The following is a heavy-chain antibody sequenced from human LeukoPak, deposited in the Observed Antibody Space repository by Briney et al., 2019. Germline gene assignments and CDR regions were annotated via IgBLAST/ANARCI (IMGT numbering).Heavy chain of an antibody. D-gene: IGHD3-9*01. J-gene: IGHJ4*02. Sequence: VSVKVSFKASGYTFTIYGISWVRQAPGQGLEWMGWISAYNGNTNYAQKLQGRVTMTTDTSTSTAYMELRSLRSDDTAVYYCARDGRRLTGYPYYFDYWGQGTLVTVSS. CDR2: ISAYNGNT. V-gene: IGHV1-18*01. CDR1: GYTFTIYG. CDR3: ARDGRRLTGYPYYFDY.